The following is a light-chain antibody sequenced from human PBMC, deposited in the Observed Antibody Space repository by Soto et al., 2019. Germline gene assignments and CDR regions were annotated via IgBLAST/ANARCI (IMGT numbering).Light chain of an antibody. CDR2: GAS. Sequence: EIVLTQSPGTLSLSPGESATLSCRASQSVSSNYLAWYQQQPGQAPRLLIYGASSRATGIPDRFSGSGSETDFTLIISRLEPEDFAVYYCQQYARSPLTFGGGTKVEIK. V-gene: IGKV3-20*01. CDR1: QSVSSNY. J-gene: IGKJ4*01. CDR3: QQYARSPLT.